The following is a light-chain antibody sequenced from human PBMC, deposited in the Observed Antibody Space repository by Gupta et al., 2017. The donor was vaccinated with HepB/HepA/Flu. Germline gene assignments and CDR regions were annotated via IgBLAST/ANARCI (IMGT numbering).Light chain of an antibody. V-gene: IGKV1-5*03. Sequence: DIQMTPSPSTLSASVGDRVTITCRASQSISSWLAWYQQKPGKAPKLLIYKASSLESGVPSRFSGSGSGTEFTLTISILQPDDFATYYCQQYNSYWTFGQGTKVEIK. CDR3: QQYNSYWT. CDR2: KAS. CDR1: QSISSW. J-gene: IGKJ1*01.